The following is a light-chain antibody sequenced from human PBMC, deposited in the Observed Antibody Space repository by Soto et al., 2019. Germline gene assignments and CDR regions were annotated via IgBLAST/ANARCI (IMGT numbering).Light chain of an antibody. J-gene: IGLJ1*01. CDR2: DVS. V-gene: IGLV2-14*01. Sequence: QSALAQPASVSGSPGQSITISCTGTSSDVGGYIYVSWYQQHPGKAPKLMIYDVSNRPSGVSNRFSGSKSGNTASLTISGLQAEDEADYYCSSYTSSSTSYVFGTGTKVTV. CDR3: SSYTSSSTSYV. CDR1: SSDVGGYIY.